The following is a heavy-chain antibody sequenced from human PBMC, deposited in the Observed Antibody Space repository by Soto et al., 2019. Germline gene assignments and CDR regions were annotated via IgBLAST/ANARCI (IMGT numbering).Heavy chain of an antibody. CDR3: ARDPRIFRKIVVVVAAKPETTYYYMDV. J-gene: IGHJ6*03. CDR2: INSDGSST. Sequence: GGSLRLSCAASGFTFSSYWMHWVRQAPGKGLVWVSRINSDGSSTSYADSVKGRFTISRDNAKNTLYLQMNSLRAEDTDVYYCARDPRIFRKIVVVVAAKPETTYYYMDVWGKGTTVTVSS. D-gene: IGHD2-15*01. CDR1: GFTFSSYW. V-gene: IGHV3-74*01.